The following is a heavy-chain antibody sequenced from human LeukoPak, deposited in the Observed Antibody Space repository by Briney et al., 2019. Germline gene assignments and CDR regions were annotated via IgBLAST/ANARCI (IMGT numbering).Heavy chain of an antibody. J-gene: IGHJ4*02. V-gene: IGHV3-30*02. CDR2: IRHDGSYQ. Sequence: PGGSLRLSCAASRFTFSSYGMHWVRQTPGKELEWVAFIRHDGSYQQYADSVKGRFTVSRDNSKDTVYLQMNSLRTEDTAVYYCAKNRDSSDYPRDFDYWGQGTLVTVSS. D-gene: IGHD6-19*01. CDR3: AKNRDSSDYPRDFDY. CDR1: RFTFSSYG.